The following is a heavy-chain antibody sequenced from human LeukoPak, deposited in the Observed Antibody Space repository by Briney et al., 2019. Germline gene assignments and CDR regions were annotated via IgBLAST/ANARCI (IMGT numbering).Heavy chain of an antibody. CDR3: ARDVYYDSSGLRGLWYFDL. V-gene: IGHV3-23*01. D-gene: IGHD3-22*01. CDR1: GFTFSSYG. CDR2: ISGSGGST. Sequence: GGSLRLSCAASGFTFSSYGMSWVRQAPGKGLEWVSAISGSGGSTYYADSVKGRFTISRDNSKNTLYLQMNSLRAEDTAVYYCARDVYYDSSGLRGLWYFDLWGRGTLVTVSS. J-gene: IGHJ2*01.